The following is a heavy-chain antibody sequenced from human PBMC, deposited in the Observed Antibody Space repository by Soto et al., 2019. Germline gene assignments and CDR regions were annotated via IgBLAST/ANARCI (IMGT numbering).Heavy chain of an antibody. Sequence: PVGSLRLSCVASGFTFENYAMSWVRQAPGKGLEWVSAISGSGGTTYYSDSVKGRFTISRDNSKNTVYLQMNDLRVEDAAEYFCAKDSWAIFGVPAGEYYAMDVWGQGTTVTVS. D-gene: IGHD3-3*01. CDR2: ISGSGGTT. J-gene: IGHJ6*02. CDR3: AKDSWAIFGVPAGEYYAMDV. CDR1: GFTFENYA. V-gene: IGHV3-23*01.